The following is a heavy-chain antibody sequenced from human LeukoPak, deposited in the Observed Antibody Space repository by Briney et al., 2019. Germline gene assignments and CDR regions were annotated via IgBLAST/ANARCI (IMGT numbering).Heavy chain of an antibody. CDR2: INPNSCGT. CDR1: GYTFTGYY. V-gene: IGHV1-2*02. J-gene: IGHJ5*02. D-gene: IGHD2-15*01. Sequence: GASVTVSCKASGYTFTGYYMHWVRQAPGQGLEWMGWINPNSCGTNYAQKFQGRVTMTRDTSISTAYMELSRLRSDDTAVYYCARDSDIGWFDPWGQGTLVTVSS. CDR3: ARDSDIGWFDP.